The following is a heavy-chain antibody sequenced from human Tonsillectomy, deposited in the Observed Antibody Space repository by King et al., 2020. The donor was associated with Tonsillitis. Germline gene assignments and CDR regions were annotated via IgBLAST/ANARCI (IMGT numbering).Heavy chain of an antibody. Sequence: QLVQSGGGLVQPGRSLRLSCAASGFTFDDYAMHWVRQAPGKGLEWVSGISWNSGSIGYVDSVKGRFTISRDNAKNSLYLQMNSLRAEDTALYYCAKDRSSSWSGGYYYGMDVWGQGTTVTVSS. D-gene: IGHD6-13*01. CDR3: AKDRSSSWSGGYYYGMDV. V-gene: IGHV3-9*01. CDR1: GFTFDDYA. CDR2: ISWNSGSI. J-gene: IGHJ6*02.